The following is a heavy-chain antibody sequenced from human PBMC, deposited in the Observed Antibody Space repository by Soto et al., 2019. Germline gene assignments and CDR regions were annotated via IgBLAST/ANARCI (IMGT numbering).Heavy chain of an antibody. CDR3: AREPNYFDY. CDR2: IRVNNGDT. Sequence: ASVKVSCKASGYTFTNSGFSWVRQAPGQGLEWVGWIRVNNGDTHYAQKLQGRVTMTTDTSTSTAFMELRSLRSDDTAVYYCAREPNYFDYWGQGTLVTVSS. CDR1: GYTFTNSG. J-gene: IGHJ4*02. V-gene: IGHV1-18*01.